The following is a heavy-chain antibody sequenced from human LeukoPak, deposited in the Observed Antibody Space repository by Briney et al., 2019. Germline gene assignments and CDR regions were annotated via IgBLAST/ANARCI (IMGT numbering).Heavy chain of an antibody. Sequence: GGSLRLSCAASGFTFSSYSMNWVRQAPGKGLEWVSSISSSSSYIYYADSVKGRFTISRDNAKNSLYLQMNSLRAEDTAVCYCARGSGSYNYYYYGMDVWGQGTTVTVSS. V-gene: IGHV3-21*01. D-gene: IGHD3-10*01. J-gene: IGHJ6*02. CDR1: GFTFSSYS. CDR2: ISSSSSYI. CDR3: ARGSGSYNYYYYGMDV.